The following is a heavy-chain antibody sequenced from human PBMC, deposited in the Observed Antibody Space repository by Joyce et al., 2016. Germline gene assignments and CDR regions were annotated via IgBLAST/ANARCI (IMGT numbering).Heavy chain of an antibody. Sequence: VQLVQSGAEVKKPGASVKVSCKASGYTFTSYAINWVRLATGQGLEWMGWMNPNSGNTGAAQKVQGRVTMTRNTSISTAYMELSSLRSEDTAVYYCARERNFGDLSFDPWGQGTLVTVSS. V-gene: IGHV1-8*01. J-gene: IGHJ5*02. CDR2: MNPNSGNT. D-gene: IGHD4-17*01. CDR1: GYTFTSYA. CDR3: ARERNFGDLSFDP.